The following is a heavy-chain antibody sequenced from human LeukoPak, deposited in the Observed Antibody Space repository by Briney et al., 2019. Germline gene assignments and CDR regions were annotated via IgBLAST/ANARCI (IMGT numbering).Heavy chain of an antibody. Sequence: GGSLRLSCAASGFTFSSYWMHWVRQAPGKGLVWVSRINSDGSSTSYADSVKGRFTISRDNAKNTLYLQMNSLRAEDTAVYYCARVSAAYYYYGMDVWGQGTTVTVSS. J-gene: IGHJ6*02. CDR1: GFTFSSYW. CDR2: INSDGSST. V-gene: IGHV3-74*01. CDR3: ARVSAAYYYYGMDV. D-gene: IGHD6-25*01.